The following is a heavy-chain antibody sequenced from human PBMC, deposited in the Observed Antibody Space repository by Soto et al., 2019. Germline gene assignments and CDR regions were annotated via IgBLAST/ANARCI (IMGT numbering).Heavy chain of an antibody. CDR2: IYYSGST. V-gene: IGHV4-31*03. CDR1: GVTISSGGYY. Sequence: SETLSLTCTVSGVTISSGGYYWSWIRQHPGKGLEWIGYIYYSGSTYYNPSLKSRVTISVDTSKNQFSLKLSSVTAADTAVYYCAREKGVPAAGGLGGNNWFDPWGQGTLVTVSS. CDR3: AREKGVPAAGGLGGNNWFDP. D-gene: IGHD2-2*01. J-gene: IGHJ5*02.